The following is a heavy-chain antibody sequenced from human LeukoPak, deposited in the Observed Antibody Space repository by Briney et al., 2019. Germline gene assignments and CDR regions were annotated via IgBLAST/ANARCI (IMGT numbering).Heavy chain of an antibody. J-gene: IGHJ5*02. V-gene: IGHV3-30*04. Sequence: QPGGSLRLSCAASGFTFSSYAMHWVRQAPGKGLEWVAVISYDGSNKYYADSVEGRFTISRDNSKNTLYLQMNSLRAEDTAVYYCARDKVPNWFDPWGQGTLVTVSS. CDR2: ISYDGSNK. CDR3: ARDKVPNWFDP. CDR1: GFTFSSYA.